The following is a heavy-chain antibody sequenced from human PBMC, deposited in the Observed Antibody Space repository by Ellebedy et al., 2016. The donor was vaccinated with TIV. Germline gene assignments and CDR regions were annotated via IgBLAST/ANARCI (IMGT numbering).Heavy chain of an antibody. J-gene: IGHJ4*02. CDR1: GFTFSSYW. CDR2: IKQDGSEK. CDR3: ATSVEMATMLPDY. D-gene: IGHD5-24*01. V-gene: IGHV3-7*01. Sequence: PGGSLRLSCAASGFTFSSYWMSWVRQAPGKGLEWVASIKQDGSEKSYVDSVKGRFTISRDNAKNSLYLQMSTLRAEDTAVYYCATSVEMATMLPDYWGQGTLVTVSS.